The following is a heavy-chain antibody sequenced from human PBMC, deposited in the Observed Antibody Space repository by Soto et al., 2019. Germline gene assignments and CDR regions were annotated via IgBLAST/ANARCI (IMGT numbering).Heavy chain of an antibody. J-gene: IGHJ4*02. Sequence: PSETLSLTCTVSGGSISSYYWSWIRQPPGKGLEWIGYIYYSGSTNYNPSLKSRVTISVDTSKNQFSLKLSSVTAADTAVYYCARARDFWMGFVDYWGQGTLVTVSS. D-gene: IGHD3-3*01. CDR3: ARARDFWMGFVDY. CDR1: GGSISSYY. V-gene: IGHV4-59*01. CDR2: IYYSGST.